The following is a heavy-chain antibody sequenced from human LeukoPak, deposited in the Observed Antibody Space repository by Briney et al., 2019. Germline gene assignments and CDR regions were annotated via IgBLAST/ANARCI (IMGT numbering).Heavy chain of an antibody. CDR1: GFTFSSYD. CDR3: AREVVGAGRDGAFDI. V-gene: IGHV3-13*01. D-gene: IGHD2-15*01. Sequence: GGSLRLSCAASGFTFSSYDMHWVRQATGKGLEWVSAIGTAGDTYYPGSVKGRFTISRENAKNSLYLQMNSLRAGDTAVYYCAREVVGAGRDGAFDIWGQGTMVTVSS. CDR2: IGTAGDT. J-gene: IGHJ3*02.